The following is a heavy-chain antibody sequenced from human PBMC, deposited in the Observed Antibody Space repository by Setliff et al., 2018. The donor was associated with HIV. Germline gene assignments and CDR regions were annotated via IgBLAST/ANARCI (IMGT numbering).Heavy chain of an antibody. D-gene: IGHD3-22*01. CDR2: IYYSGST. Sequence: SETLSLTCTVSGGSISSHYWSWIRQPPGKGLEWIGSIYYSGSTYYNPSLKSRVTISVDTSKNQFSLKLSSVTAADTAVYYCARDTPSYYYDSSGFDAFDIWGQGTMVTVSS. CDR1: GGSISSHY. V-gene: IGHV4-59*11. J-gene: IGHJ3*02. CDR3: ARDTPSYYYDSSGFDAFDI.